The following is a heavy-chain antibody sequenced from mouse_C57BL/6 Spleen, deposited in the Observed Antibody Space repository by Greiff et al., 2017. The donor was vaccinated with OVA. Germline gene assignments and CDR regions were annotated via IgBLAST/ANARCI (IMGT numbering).Heavy chain of an antibody. Sequence: QVQLQQSGAELARPGASVKLSCKASGYTFTSYGISWVKQRTGQGLEWIGEIYPRSGNTYYNEKFKGKATLTADKSSSTAYMELRSLTSEDSAVYFCAREDPQGDYFDYWGQGTTLTVSS. J-gene: IGHJ2*01. CDR2: IYPRSGNT. V-gene: IGHV1-81*01. CDR1: GYTFTSYG. CDR3: AREDPQGDYFDY.